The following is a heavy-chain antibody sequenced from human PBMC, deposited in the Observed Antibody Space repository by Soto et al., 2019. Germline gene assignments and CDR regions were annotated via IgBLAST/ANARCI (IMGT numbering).Heavy chain of an antibody. J-gene: IGHJ4*02. D-gene: IGHD5-18*01. CDR2: IYYSGST. CDR3: ARHQIQLWLSPPDY. Sequence: SETLSLTCTVSGGSISSSSYYWGWIRQPPGKGLEWIGSIYYSGSTYYDPSLKSRVTISVDTSKNQFSLKLSSVTAADTAVYYCARHQIQLWLSPPDYWGQGTLVTVSS. V-gene: IGHV4-39*01. CDR1: GGSISSSSYY.